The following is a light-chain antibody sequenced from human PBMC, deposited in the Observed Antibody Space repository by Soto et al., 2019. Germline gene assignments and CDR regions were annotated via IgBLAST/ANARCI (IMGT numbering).Light chain of an antibody. CDR3: QSFDKYLSAVV. CDR2: QVT. CDR1: SSDVGTRNF. V-gene: IGLV2-14*01. Sequence: QSALTQPASVSGSPGQSITISCTGTSSDVGTRNFVSWYQQHPGKAPKLMIYQVTNRPSGVSNRFSGSKSGNTASLTISGLQAEDEADYYCQSFDKYLSAVVFGGGTKLTVL. J-gene: IGLJ2*01.